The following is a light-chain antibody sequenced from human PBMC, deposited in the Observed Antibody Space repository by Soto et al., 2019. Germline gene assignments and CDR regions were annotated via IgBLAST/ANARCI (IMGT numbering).Light chain of an antibody. V-gene: IGKV1-39*01. Sequence: DIQMTQSPSSLSASVGDRGTITCRASQYISNNLCWYQQKPGKAPKLLIYAASTLQSGVPSRFSGSGSGTDFTLTISSLQPEDFATYHCQQNYTSVTFGGGTQVEV. CDR3: QQNYTSVT. J-gene: IGKJ4*01. CDR1: QYISNN. CDR2: AAS.